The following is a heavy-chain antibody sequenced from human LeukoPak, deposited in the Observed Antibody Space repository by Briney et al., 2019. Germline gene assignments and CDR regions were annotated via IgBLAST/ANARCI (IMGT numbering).Heavy chain of an antibody. CDR2: IYYSGST. J-gene: IGHJ3*02. V-gene: IGHV4-38-2*02. CDR3: ARHDILTGYYFGSDNAFDI. D-gene: IGHD3-9*01. Sequence: KPSETLSLTCTVSGYSISSGYYWGWIRQPPGKGLEWIGSIYYSGSTYYNPSLKSRVTISVDTSKNQFSLKLSCVTAADTAVYYCARHDILTGYYFGSDNAFDIWGQGTMVTVSS. CDR1: GYSISSGYY.